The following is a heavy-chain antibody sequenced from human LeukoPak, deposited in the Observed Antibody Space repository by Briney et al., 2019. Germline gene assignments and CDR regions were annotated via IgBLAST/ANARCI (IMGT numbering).Heavy chain of an antibody. Sequence: GRSLRLSCAASGFTFDDYAMHWVRQAPGKGLEWVSGISWNSGSIGYADSVKGRFTISRDNAKNSLYLQMNSLRAEDTALYYCAKDSAQDIVVVPAAIFDYWGQGTLVTVSS. V-gene: IGHV3-9*01. CDR1: GFTFDDYA. CDR3: AKDSAQDIVVVPAAIFDY. J-gene: IGHJ4*02. CDR2: ISWNSGSI. D-gene: IGHD2-2*01.